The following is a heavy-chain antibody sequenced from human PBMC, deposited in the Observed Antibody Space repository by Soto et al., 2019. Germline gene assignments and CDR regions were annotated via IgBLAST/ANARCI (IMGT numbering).Heavy chain of an antibody. Sequence: QVQLVQSGAEVKKPGSSVKVSCKASGGTFSSYTISWVRQAPGQGLEWMGRIIPILGIANYAQKFQGRVTITADKATSTAYMELSSLRAEDTAVYYCAMSGYGSGGSCYWNWFDPWGQGTLVTVSS. CDR3: AMSGYGSGGSCYWNWFDP. CDR2: IIPILGIA. CDR1: GGTFSSYT. J-gene: IGHJ5*02. V-gene: IGHV1-69*02. D-gene: IGHD2-15*01.